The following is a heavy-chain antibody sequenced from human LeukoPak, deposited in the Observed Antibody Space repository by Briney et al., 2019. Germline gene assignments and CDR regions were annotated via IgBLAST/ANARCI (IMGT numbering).Heavy chain of an antibody. CDR2: IYYSGST. D-gene: IGHD2-2*01. CDR1: GGSITSGSYY. CDR3: ARGPDVVPAAD. V-gene: IGHV4-39*07. J-gene: IGHJ4*02. Sequence: SETLSLTCTVSGGSITSGSYYWGWIRQPPGKGLEWIGSIYYSGSTYYNPSLKSRVTISVDTSKNQFSLKLSSVTAADTAVYYCARGPDVVPAADWGQGTLVTVSS.